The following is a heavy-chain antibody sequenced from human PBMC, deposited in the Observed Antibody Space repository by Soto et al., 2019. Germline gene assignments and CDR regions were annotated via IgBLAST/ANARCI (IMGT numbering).Heavy chain of an antibody. J-gene: IGHJ4*02. CDR2: IDPSDSYT. CDR3: ARHCSSTSCYLY. V-gene: IGHV5-10-1*01. CDR1: GYSFTSYW. D-gene: IGHD2-2*01. Sequence: ESLKISCKGSGYSFTSYWISWVRQMPGKGLEWMGRIDPSDSYTNYSPSFQGHVTISADKSISTAYLQWSSLKASDTAMYYCARHCSSTSCYLYWGQGTLVTVSS.